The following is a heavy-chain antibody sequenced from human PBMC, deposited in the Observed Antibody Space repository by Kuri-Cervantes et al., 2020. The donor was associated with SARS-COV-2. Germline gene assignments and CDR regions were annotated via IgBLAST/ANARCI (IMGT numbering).Heavy chain of an antibody. CDR1: GFTFSSYA. D-gene: IGHD2-2*01. Sequence: GESLKISCAVSGFTFSSYAMHWVRQAPGKGLVWVSRINSDGSSTSYADSVKGRFTISRDNAKNTLYLQMNSLRAEDTAVYYCARICSSTSCLGNYFDYWGQGTLVTVSS. CDR2: INSDGSST. CDR3: ARICSSTSCLGNYFDY. J-gene: IGHJ4*02. V-gene: IGHV3-74*01.